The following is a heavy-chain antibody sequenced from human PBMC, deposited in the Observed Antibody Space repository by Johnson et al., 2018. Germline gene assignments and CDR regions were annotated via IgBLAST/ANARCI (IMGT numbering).Heavy chain of an antibody. CDR3: ARDPGGDSGNYGLDV. D-gene: IGHD2-21*02. CDR1: GGMFSTFA. V-gene: IGHV1-69*01. J-gene: IGHJ6*02. CDR2: IIPMFGTP. Sequence: VQLLESGAEVKKXGSSVRVXCKASGGMFSTFAISWVRQAPGQGLEWIGGIIPMFGTPNYAQKFQGRVTITADESTSTAYMEVSSLRCDDTAVYYCARDPGGDSGNYGLDVWGQGTTVTVSS.